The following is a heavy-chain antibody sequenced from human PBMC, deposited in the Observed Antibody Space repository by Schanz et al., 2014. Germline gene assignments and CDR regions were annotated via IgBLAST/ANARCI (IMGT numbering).Heavy chain of an antibody. CDR1: GGTFSTYP. D-gene: IGHD4-17*01. Sequence: QVHLVQSGAEVKKPGSSMKVSCKASGGTFSTYPINWLRQAPGQGLEWMGRIIPIHGIVNYAQRFQDRVRITADKSTSTAYMELSSLRSDDTAVYYCARGYGDSPTDFWGQGTLVTVSS. CDR2: IIPIHGIV. J-gene: IGHJ4*02. CDR3: ARGYGDSPTDF. V-gene: IGHV1-69*02.